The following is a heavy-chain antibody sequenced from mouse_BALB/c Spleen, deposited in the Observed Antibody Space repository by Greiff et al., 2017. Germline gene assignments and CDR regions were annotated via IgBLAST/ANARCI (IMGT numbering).Heavy chain of an antibody. V-gene: IGHV2-9*02. J-gene: IGHJ4*01. CDR3: ARDGYGNYAMDY. D-gene: IGHD2-10*02. CDR1: GFSLTSYG. Sequence: VKLMESGPGLVAPSQSLSITCTVSGFSLTSYGVHWVRQPPGKGLEWLGVIWAGGSTNYNSALMSRLSISKDNSKSQVFLKMNSLQTDDTAMYYCARDGYGNYAMDYWGRGTSVTVSS. CDR2: IWAGGST.